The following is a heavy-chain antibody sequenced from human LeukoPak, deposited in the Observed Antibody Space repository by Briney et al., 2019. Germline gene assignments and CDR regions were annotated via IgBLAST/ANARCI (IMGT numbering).Heavy chain of an antibody. D-gene: IGHD3-16*01. CDR1: GGSISSYY. CDR2: IYYSGST. J-gene: IGHJ3*02. V-gene: IGHV4-59*08. Sequence: SETLSLTCTVSGGSISSYYWSWIRQPPGKGLEWIGYIYYSGSTSYNPSLKSRVTISVDTSKNQFSLKLSSVTAADTAVYYCARRGRYDAFDIWGQGTMVTVSS. CDR3: ARRGRYDAFDI.